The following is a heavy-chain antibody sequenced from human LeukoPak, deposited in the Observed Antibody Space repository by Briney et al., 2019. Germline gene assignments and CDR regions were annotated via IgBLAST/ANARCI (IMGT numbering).Heavy chain of an antibody. Sequence: PGGSLRLSCAASGFTFSSYWMHWVRQAPGKGLVWVSRINSDGSSTSYADSVKGRFTISRDNAKNTLYLQMNSLRAEDTAVYYCARYMVRGVIRTPVDYWGQGTLVTVSS. CDR3: ARYMVRGVIRTPVDY. V-gene: IGHV3-74*01. CDR2: INSDGSST. CDR1: GFTFSSYW. J-gene: IGHJ4*02. D-gene: IGHD3-10*01.